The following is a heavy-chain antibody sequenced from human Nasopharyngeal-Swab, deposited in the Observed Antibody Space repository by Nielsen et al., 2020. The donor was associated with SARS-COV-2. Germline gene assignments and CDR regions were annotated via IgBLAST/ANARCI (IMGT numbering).Heavy chain of an antibody. V-gene: IGHV4-31*02. Sequence: WIRQPPGKGLEWIGYIYYSGSTFYNPSLKSRVAISVDTSKNQFSLNVSSVTAADTAVYYCARALRGRPMVIGQYFDFWGQGTLVTVSS. J-gene: IGHJ4*02. D-gene: IGHD3-22*01. CDR2: IYYSGST. CDR3: ARALRGRPMVIGQYFDF.